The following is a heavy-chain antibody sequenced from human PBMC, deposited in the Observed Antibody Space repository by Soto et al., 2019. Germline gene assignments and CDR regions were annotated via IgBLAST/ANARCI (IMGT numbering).Heavy chain of an antibody. CDR3: ARLSPGDYYDSSGYYFDY. Sequence: EVQLVQSGAEVKKPGESLKISCQASGYSFTSHWIGWVRQMPGKGLEWMGIINPGDSDTTYSPSFQGQVTISADKSITTAYLQWSSLKASDTAMYYCARLSPGDYYDSSGYYFDYWGQGTLVTVSS. CDR1: GYSFTSHW. CDR2: INPGDSDT. J-gene: IGHJ4*02. V-gene: IGHV5-51*01. D-gene: IGHD3-22*01.